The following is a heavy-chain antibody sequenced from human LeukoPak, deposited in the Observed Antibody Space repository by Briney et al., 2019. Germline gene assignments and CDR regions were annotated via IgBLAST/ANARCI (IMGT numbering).Heavy chain of an antibody. CDR3: ARGYCSGGSCYAFIAVAGLGAFDI. D-gene: IGHD2-15*01. J-gene: IGHJ3*02. Sequence: GESLKISCKGSGYSFSSYWIGWVRQMPGKGLEWMGIIYPGDSDTRYSPSFQGQVTISADKSITTAYLQWSSLKASDTALYYCARGYCSGGSCYAFIAVAGLGAFDIWGQGTMVTVSS. CDR2: IYPGDSDT. V-gene: IGHV5-51*01. CDR1: GYSFSSYW.